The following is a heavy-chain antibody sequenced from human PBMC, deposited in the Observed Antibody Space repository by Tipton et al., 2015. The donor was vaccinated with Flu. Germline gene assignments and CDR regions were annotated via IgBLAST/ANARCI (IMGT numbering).Heavy chain of an antibody. V-gene: IGHV4-4*07. CDR1: GGSISSYY. CDR3: ARAWTGSRYYYYYMDV. J-gene: IGHJ6*03. D-gene: IGHD3/OR15-3a*01. Sequence: TLSLTCTVSGGSISSYYWSWIRQPAGKGLEWIGRIYTSGSTNYNPSLKSRATISVDTSKNQFSLKLSSVTAADTAVYYCARAWTGSRYYYYYMDVWGKGTTVTVSS. CDR2: IYTSGST.